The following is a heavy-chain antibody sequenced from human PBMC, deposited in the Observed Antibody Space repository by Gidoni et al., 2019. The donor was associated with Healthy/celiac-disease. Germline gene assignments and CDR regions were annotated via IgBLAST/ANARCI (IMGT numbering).Heavy chain of an antibody. V-gene: IGHV4-30-4*01. J-gene: IGHJ4*02. CDR3: ARDGGGQLPVDY. D-gene: IGHD3-16*01. CDR1: GGSISSGGYY. CDR2: IYYSGST. Sequence: QVQLQESGPGLVKPSQTLSLTCAVSGGSISSGGYYWSWLRQPPGKGLEWIGYIYYSGSTYYNPSLKSRVTISVDTSKNQFSLKLSSVTAADTAVYYCARDGGGQLPVDYWGQGTLVTVSS.